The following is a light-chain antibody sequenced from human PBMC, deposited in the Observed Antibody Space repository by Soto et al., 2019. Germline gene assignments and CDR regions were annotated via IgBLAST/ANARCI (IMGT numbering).Light chain of an antibody. CDR2: DVS. V-gene: IGLV2-11*01. J-gene: IGLJ1*01. Sequence: QSALAQPRSVSGSAGRSVAISCTGTSSDVGAYNYVSWYQQHPGKAPKFMIYDVSKRPSGVPDRFSGSKSGNTASLTISGLQAEDEADYYCCSYAGTYSYVFGTGTKVTVL. CDR3: CSYAGTYSYV. CDR1: SSDVGAYNY.